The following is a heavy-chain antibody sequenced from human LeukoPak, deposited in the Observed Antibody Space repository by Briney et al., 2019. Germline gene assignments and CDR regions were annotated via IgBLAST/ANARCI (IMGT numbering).Heavy chain of an antibody. CDR2: INPNNGGT. D-gene: IGHD6-19*01. CDR3: ARVGRSSGWYGY. J-gene: IGHJ4*02. CDR1: GYTFTVYY. V-gene: IGHV1-2*02. Sequence: GASVTVSCKASGYTFTVYYMHWVRQAPGQGLEWMGWINPNNGGTNYAQKFQGRVTMTTDTSISTAYMELSRLRSDDTAVYYCARVGRSSGWYGYWGQGTLVTVSS.